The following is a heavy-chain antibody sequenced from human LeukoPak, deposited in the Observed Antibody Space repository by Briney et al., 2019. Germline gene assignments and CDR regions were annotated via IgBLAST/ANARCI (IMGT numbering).Heavy chain of an antibody. V-gene: IGHV3-30*18. CDR3: AKGQNYYGSSGYEYYFDY. D-gene: IGHD3-22*01. J-gene: IGHJ4*02. CDR2: ISYDGSNK. CDR1: GFTFSSYG. Sequence: GGSLRLSCAASGFTFSSYGMHWVRQAPGKGLEWVAVISYDGSNKYYADSVKGRFTISRDNSKNTLYLQMNSLRAEDTAVYYCAKGQNYYGSSGYEYYFDYWGQGTLVTVSS.